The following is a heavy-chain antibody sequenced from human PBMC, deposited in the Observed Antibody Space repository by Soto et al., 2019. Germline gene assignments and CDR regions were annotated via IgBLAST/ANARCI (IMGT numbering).Heavy chain of an antibody. Sequence: QLQLQESGPGLVKPSETLSLTCTVSGGSISSSSYYWGWIRQPPGKGLEWIGSIYYSGSTYYNPSLKSRVTISVDTSKNQFSLKLSSVTAADTAVYYCARQYRVAYDRPKNEYFQHWGQGTLVTVSS. D-gene: IGHD3-22*01. V-gene: IGHV4-39*01. J-gene: IGHJ1*01. CDR3: ARQYRVAYDRPKNEYFQH. CDR1: GGSISSSSYY. CDR2: IYYSGST.